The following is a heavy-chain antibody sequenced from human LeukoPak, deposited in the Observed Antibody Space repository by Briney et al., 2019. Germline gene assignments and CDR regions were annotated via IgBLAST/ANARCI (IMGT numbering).Heavy chain of an antibody. V-gene: IGHV1-24*01. CDR1: GYTLTELS. CDR2: FDPEDGET. D-gene: IGHD2-8*01. J-gene: IGHJ3*02. Sequence: ASVKVSCKFSGYTLTELSMHWVRQAPGKGLEWMGGFDPEDGETIYAQKFQGRVTMTEDTSTDTAYMELSSLRSEDTAVYYCATYPLGYCTNGVCPRGAFDIWGQGTMVTVSS. CDR3: ATYPLGYCTNGVCPRGAFDI.